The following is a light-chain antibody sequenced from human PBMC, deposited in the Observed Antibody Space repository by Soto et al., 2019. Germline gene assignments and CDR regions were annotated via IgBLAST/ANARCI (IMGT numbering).Light chain of an antibody. Sequence: EIVLTQSPGTLSLSPGERATLSCRASQSVSSSSLAWYQQKPGQAPRLLIYGASSRATGIPDRFSGSGSGTDFTLTISRLEPEDFAVYYCQQYGSSHPYTFGQGTKLEIK. CDR3: QQYGSSHPYT. V-gene: IGKV3-20*01. J-gene: IGKJ2*01. CDR2: GAS. CDR1: QSVSSSS.